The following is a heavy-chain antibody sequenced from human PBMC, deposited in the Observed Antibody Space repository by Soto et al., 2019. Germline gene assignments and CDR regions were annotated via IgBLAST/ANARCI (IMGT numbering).Heavy chain of an antibody. V-gene: IGHV4-30-4*01. CDR1: GGSISSSDYY. Sequence: QVQLQESGPGLVKPSQTLSLTCTVSGGSISSSDYYWRWIRQHPGKGLEWIGYIYYSGSTYYNPSLKSRVTISVDTSKNQFSLKLSSVTAADTAVYYCARERPDGSRLDPWGQGTLVTVSS. CDR3: ARERPDGSRLDP. J-gene: IGHJ5*02. CDR2: IYYSGST. D-gene: IGHD6-13*01.